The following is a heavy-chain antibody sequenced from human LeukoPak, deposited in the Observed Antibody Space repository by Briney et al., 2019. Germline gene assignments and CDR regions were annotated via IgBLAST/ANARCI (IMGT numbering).Heavy chain of an antibody. CDR1: AFTFSSYG. D-gene: IGHD4-17*01. Sequence: GGSLRLSCALSAFTFSSYGMHGVRQAPGKGLEWVAFIRYDGNNKYYADSVKGRFTISRDNSKNTLYLQMNSLRADDTAVYYCAKEIWPTVTTPGWTYFDYWGQGTLVTVSS. J-gene: IGHJ4*02. CDR3: AKEIWPTVTTPGWTYFDY. CDR2: IRYDGNNK. V-gene: IGHV3-30*02.